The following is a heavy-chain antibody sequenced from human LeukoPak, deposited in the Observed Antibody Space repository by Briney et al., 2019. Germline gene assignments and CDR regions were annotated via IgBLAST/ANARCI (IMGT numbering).Heavy chain of an antibody. CDR1: GFTFSYYW. V-gene: IGHV3-74*01. CDR3: ARDDSNDVDY. Sequence: GGSLRLSCAASGFTFSYYWMVWVRQAPGKGLVSVSRISSDGTSTTYADSVKGRFTVSRDNAKNTLYLQMNSLRADDTAVYYCARDDSNDVDYWGQGTLVTVSS. CDR2: ISSDGTST. D-gene: IGHD3-22*01. J-gene: IGHJ4*02.